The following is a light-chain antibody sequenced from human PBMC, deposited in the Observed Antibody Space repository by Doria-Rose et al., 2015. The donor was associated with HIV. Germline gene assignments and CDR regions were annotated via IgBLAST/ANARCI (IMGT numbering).Light chain of an antibody. V-gene: IGKV3-20*01. CDR3: HQYGTSWT. J-gene: IGKJ1*01. Sequence: TQSPGTLSLSPGERATLSCRASQSFSSTYLAWYQQKPGQAPSLLIYDGSTRATGIPDRFNASGSGTDFTLTINGPEPEDFALYYCHQYGTSWTFGQGTMVEI. CDR1: QSFSSTY. CDR2: DGS.